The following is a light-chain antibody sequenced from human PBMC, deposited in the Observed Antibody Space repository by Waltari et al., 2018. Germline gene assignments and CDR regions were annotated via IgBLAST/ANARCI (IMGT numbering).Light chain of an antibody. CDR3: QHYLRLPVT. CDR1: QSVGRS. V-gene: IGKV3-20*01. CDR2: SAS. Sequence: DIVLTQSPGTLSLSPGERATLSCWASQSVGRSLAWYQQKRGQAPRLLIYSASTRATGIPDRFSGSGSGTDFSLTISRLDPEDFAVYYCQHYLRLPVTFGQGTKVEI. J-gene: IGKJ1*01.